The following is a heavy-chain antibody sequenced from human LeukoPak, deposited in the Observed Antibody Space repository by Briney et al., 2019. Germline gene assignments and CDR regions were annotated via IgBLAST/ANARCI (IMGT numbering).Heavy chain of an antibody. J-gene: IGHJ5*02. CDR1: GSSISSGDYY. D-gene: IGHD4-11*01. CDR2: IYYSGST. Sequence: SQTLSLTCTVSGSSISSGDYYWSWIRQPPGKGLEWIGYIYYSGSTYYNPSLKSRVTISVDTSKNQFSLKLSSVTAADTAVYYCARGPPATVTRPNRGYNWFDPWGQGTLVTVSS. CDR3: ARGPPATVTRPNRGYNWFDP. V-gene: IGHV4-30-4*08.